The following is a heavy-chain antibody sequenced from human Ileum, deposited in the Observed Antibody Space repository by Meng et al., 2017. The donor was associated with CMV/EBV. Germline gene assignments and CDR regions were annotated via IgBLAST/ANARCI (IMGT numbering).Heavy chain of an antibody. D-gene: IGHD2-2*01. CDR1: DFIFSSYD. Sequence: QGQLGESGGGVVKPGGSLRLSCTASDFIFSSYDMHWVRQAPGRGPQWVAFIYRDSRHKEYLDSVRGRFTISRDNSKNTMYLQMNSLRVEDTALYFCTKHPFSTSVTWGQGTRVTFSS. J-gene: IGHJ5*02. V-gene: IGHV3-30*02. CDR3: TKHPFSTSVT. CDR2: IYRDSRHK.